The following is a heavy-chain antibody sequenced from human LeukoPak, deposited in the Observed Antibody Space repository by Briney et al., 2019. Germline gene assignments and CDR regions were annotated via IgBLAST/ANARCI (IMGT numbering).Heavy chain of an antibody. J-gene: IGHJ6*03. V-gene: IGHV4-39*07. Sequence: SETLSLTCTVSGGSITSTSYYWGWIRQPPGKGLEWIGSIRYSGSTFYNPSLKSRVTISVDTSKNQFSLKLSSVTAADTAVYYCARGRGYGSGSPRDYYYYMDVWGKGTTVTVSS. CDR3: ARGRGYGSGSPRDYYYYMDV. D-gene: IGHD3-10*01. CDR2: IRYSGST. CDR1: GGSITSTSYY.